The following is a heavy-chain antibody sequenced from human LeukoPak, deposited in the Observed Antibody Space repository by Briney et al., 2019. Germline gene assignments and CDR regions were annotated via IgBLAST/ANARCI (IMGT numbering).Heavy chain of an antibody. V-gene: IGHV3-48*04. CDR2: ISTTSNTI. CDR3: ARDQGYCSRTNYCYYYYMDV. J-gene: IGHJ6*03. Sequence: GGSLRPSCAASGFTLSSYSINWVRQAPGKGLEWVSYISTTSNTIHYADSVKGRFTISRDNAKNSLYLQMNSLRAEDTAVYYCARDQGYCSRTNYCYYYYMDVWGKGTTVTASS. D-gene: IGHD2-2*01. CDR1: GFTLSSYS.